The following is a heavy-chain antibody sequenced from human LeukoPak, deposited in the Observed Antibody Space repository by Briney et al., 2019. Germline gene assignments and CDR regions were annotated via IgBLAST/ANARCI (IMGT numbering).Heavy chain of an antibody. J-gene: IGHJ5*02. Sequence: SETLSLTCTVSGGSISSSSYYWGWIRQPPGKGLEWIGSIYYSGSTYYNPSLKSRVTISVDTSKNQFSLKLSSVTAADTAVYYCATLPYCSSTSCLFDPWGQGTLVTVSS. CDR3: ATLPYCSSTSCLFDP. CDR2: IYYSGST. CDR1: GGSISSSSYY. V-gene: IGHV4-39*07. D-gene: IGHD2-2*01.